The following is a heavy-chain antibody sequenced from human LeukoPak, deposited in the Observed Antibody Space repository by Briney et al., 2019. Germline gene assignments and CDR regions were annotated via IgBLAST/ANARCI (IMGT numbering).Heavy chain of an antibody. J-gene: IGHJ4*02. CDR2: IYPNSGGT. CDR1: GYTFTAYY. V-gene: IGHV1-2*02. CDR3: ARDVNCSGGSCSSY. D-gene: IGHD2-15*01. Sequence: GASVKVSCKASGYTFTAYYMHWVRQAPGQGLEWMGWIYPNSGGTNYPQKFQGRVTMTRDTSISTAYMELSSLRSDDTAVYYCARDVNCSGGSCSSYWGQGTLVTVSS.